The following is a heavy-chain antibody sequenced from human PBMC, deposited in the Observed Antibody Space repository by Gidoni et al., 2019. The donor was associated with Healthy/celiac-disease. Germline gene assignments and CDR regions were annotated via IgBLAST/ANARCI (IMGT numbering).Heavy chain of an antibody. Sequence: EVQLVASGAALVKPGGSLRPSCSPSGFPLSSDRMNGVRQDPGKGLELVSSSSSSSSYRYYADAVKGRFTITRDNAKNSVYLQMNSLRAEDTAGYYWATGQLPHYGRDVWGQGTTVTVSS. J-gene: IGHJ6*02. D-gene: IGHD5-18*01. CDR2: SSSSSSYR. CDR1: GFPLSSDR. V-gene: IGHV3-21*01. CDR3: ATGQLPHYGRDV.